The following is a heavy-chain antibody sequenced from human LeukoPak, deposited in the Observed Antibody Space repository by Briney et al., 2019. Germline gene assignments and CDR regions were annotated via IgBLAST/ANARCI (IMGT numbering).Heavy chain of an antibody. J-gene: IGHJ4*02. D-gene: IGHD6-13*01. CDR2: ISSSGSII. Sequence: GGSLRLSCAASGFTFSDYYMSWIRQAPGKGLEWVSYISSSGSIIYYADSVKGRFTISRDNAKNSMYLQMNSLRAEDTAVYYCARGRLVAAAGTELYHFDYWGQGTLVTVSS. CDR3: ARGRLVAAAGTELYHFDY. CDR1: GFTFSDYY. V-gene: IGHV3-11*01.